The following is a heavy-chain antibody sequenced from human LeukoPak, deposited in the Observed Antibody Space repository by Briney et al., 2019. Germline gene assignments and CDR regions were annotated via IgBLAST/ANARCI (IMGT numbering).Heavy chain of an antibody. CDR3: ARVSGTFGELY. CDR2: ISTSSSYI. V-gene: IGHV3-21*01. D-gene: IGHD3-10*01. Sequence: PGGSLRLSCAASGFTFSSYSMNWVRQAPGKGLEWVSSISTSSSYIYYADSVKGRFTISRDNAKNSLFLQMNSLRAEDTAVYYCARVSGTFGELYWGQGTLVTVSS. CDR1: GFTFSSYS. J-gene: IGHJ4*02.